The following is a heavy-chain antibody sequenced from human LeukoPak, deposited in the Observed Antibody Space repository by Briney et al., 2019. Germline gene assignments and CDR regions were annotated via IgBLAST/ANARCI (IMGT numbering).Heavy chain of an antibody. CDR3: ARATFTMTRNAFDI. J-gene: IGHJ3*02. V-gene: IGHV4-4*07. D-gene: IGHD3-22*01. Sequence: SETLSLTXTVSGGSISSYYWSWIRQPDGKGLEWIGRIYTSGSTNYNPSLKSRVTMSVDTSKNQFSLKLSSVTAADTAVYYCARATFTMTRNAFDIWGQGTMVTVSS. CDR2: IYTSGST. CDR1: GGSISSYY.